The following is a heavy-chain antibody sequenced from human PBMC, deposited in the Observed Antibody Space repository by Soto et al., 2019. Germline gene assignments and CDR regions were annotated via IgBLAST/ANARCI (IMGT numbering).Heavy chain of an antibody. CDR3: AKDFSFDTSAYNY. CDR2: LSGDGTTT. CDR1: GFTFSTYG. V-gene: IGHV3-23*01. J-gene: IGHJ4*02. Sequence: EVQLLESGGGLVQPGWSLRLSCTASGFTFSTYGMSWVRQAPGKGLEWVSSLSGDGTTTYYRDSVKGRFTISRDNPRNTLSLQMDSPRTEDTAVYYCAKDFSFDTSAYNYWGQGILVTVSS. D-gene: IGHD3-22*01.